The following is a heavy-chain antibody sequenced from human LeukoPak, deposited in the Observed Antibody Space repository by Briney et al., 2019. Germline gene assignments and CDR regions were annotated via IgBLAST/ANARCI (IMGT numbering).Heavy chain of an antibody. Sequence: SETLSLTCTVSGGSISSSSYYWGWIRQPPGKGLEWIGSIYYSGSTYYNPSLKSRVTISVDTSKNQFSLKLSSVTAADTAVYYCARLSRDDFWSGLPKGAFDIWGQGTMVTVSS. V-gene: IGHV4-39*01. CDR1: GGSISSSSYY. J-gene: IGHJ3*02. CDR3: ARLSRDDFWSGLPKGAFDI. D-gene: IGHD3-3*01. CDR2: IYYSGST.